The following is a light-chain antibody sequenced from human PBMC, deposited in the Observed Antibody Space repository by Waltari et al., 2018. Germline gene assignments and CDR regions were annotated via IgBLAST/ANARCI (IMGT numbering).Light chain of an antibody. CDR1: QSLLHRNGNND. J-gene: IGKJ1*01. CDR3: MQSLQTLWT. Sequence: DIVVTQSPLPLPVTPGEPASISCRSSQSLLHRNGNNDLDWYPQKPGQSPQLLIYLGSNRASGVPDRFSGSGSGTDFTLRISRVEAEDVGVYYCMQSLQTLWTFGPGTKVEIK. V-gene: IGKV2-28*01. CDR2: LGS.